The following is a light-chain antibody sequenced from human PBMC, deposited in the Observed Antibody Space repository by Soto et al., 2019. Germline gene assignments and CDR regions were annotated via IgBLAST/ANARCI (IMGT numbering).Light chain of an antibody. Sequence: QSALPQPASVSGSPGPSITISCTGTSSAVGSGSHNLVSWYQQRPRQAPKVMIYAGTKRPSGVSNRFSGAKSGNTASLTISGLQAEDEAEYYRCSYAGSCTYGIGTGTKLTV. V-gene: IGLV2-23*01. CDR1: SSAVGSGSHNL. CDR3: CSYAGSCTYG. CDR2: AGT. J-gene: IGLJ1*01.